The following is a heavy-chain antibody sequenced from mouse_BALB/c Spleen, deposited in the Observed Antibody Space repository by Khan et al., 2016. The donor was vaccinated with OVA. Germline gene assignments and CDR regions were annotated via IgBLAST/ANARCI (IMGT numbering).Heavy chain of an antibody. Sequence: EVQLVESGGGLVQPGGSRKLSCAASGFTFSSYGMHWVRQAPEKGLEWVAYIRGDSSTIYYADTVKGRFTISRDNPKNTLFLQMTSLMSEDTAMYYCATSYYYGYYFDYWGPGTTLTVSS. V-gene: IGHV5-17*02. D-gene: IGHD1-1*01. J-gene: IGHJ2*01. CDR2: IRGDSSTI. CDR1: GFTFSSYG. CDR3: ATSYYYGYYFDY.